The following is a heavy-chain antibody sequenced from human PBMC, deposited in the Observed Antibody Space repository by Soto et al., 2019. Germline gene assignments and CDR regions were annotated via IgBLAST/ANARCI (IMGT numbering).Heavy chain of an antibody. J-gene: IGHJ6*02. CDR1: GFPFSTNW. Sequence: PGGSLRLSCAASGFPFSTNWMHWVRQAPGKGLVWVAVIKSDGSNKYYADSVQGRFTISRDNSKNTLYLQMNSLRAEDTAVYYCASEDGMDVWGQGTTVTVSS. V-gene: IGHV3-30*03. CDR2: IKSDGSNK. CDR3: ASEDGMDV.